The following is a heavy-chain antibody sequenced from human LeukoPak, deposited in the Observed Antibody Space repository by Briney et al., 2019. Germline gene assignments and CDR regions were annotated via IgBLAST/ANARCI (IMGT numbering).Heavy chain of an antibody. J-gene: IGHJ4*02. Sequence: PGGSLTLSCAASGFTSSNYWMSWVRQASGKGLEWVANIKEDGSEKYYVDSVKGRFTISRDNAKNPLYLQMNSLRAEDTAIYYCASGRQLGYWGQGTLVTVSS. CDR1: GFTSSNYW. D-gene: IGHD6-6*01. V-gene: IGHV3-7*01. CDR3: ASGRQLGY. CDR2: IKEDGSEK.